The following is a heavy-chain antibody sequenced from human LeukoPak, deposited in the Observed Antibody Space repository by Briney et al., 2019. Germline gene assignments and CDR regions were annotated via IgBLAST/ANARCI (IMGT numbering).Heavy chain of an antibody. CDR1: GGTFSSYA. Sequence: GASVKVSCKASGGTFSSYAISWVRQAPGQGLEWMGGIIPIFGTANYAQKFQGRVTITADESTGTAYMELSSLRSEDTAVYYCARDFPDSSGPHGWFDPWGQGTLVTVSS. D-gene: IGHD3-22*01. CDR2: IIPIFGTA. V-gene: IGHV1-69*13. J-gene: IGHJ5*02. CDR3: ARDFPDSSGPHGWFDP.